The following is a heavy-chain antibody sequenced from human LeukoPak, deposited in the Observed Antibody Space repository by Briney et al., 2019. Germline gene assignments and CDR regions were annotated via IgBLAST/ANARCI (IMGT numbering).Heavy chain of an antibody. CDR1: GYTFTSYG. CDR3: ARDPYYDILTGQFDY. J-gene: IGHJ4*02. D-gene: IGHD3-9*01. V-gene: IGHV1-18*01. CDR2: NSAYNGIT. Sequence: GASVKVSCKASGYTFTSYGISWVRQAPGQGLEWKGWNSAYNGITNYAQKLQGRVTMTTDTSTSTAYMELRNLRSDDTAVYYCARDPYYDILTGQFDYWGQGTLLTVSS.